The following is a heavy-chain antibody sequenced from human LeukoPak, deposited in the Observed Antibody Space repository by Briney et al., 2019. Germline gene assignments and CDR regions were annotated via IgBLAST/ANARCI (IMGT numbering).Heavy chain of an antibody. J-gene: IGHJ4*02. CDR1: GFTFSSYE. CDR2: ISSSGSAI. CDR3: ARVGHSYGYPDY. D-gene: IGHD5-18*01. V-gene: IGHV3-48*03. Sequence: GGSLRLSCAASGFTFSSYEMNWVRQAPGKGLEWVSYISSSGSAIYYADSVKGRFTISRDNAKNSLYLQMNSLRAEDTAVYYCARVGHSYGYPDYWGQGTLVTVSS.